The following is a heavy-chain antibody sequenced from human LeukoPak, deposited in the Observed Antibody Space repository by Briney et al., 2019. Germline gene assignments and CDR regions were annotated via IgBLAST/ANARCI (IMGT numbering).Heavy chain of an antibody. Sequence: ASVNVSCKASGYRFTSYGFSWVRQAPGQGLEWMGWISAYSGTRDYPQKVQGRVTMTTDTSTTTAYMELRSLRSDDTAVYYCARDRLTSSSFRHYYDTAGYQSDAFDLWGQGTSVTVSS. CDR3: ARDRLTSSSFRHYYDTAGYQSDAFDL. J-gene: IGHJ3*01. CDR2: ISAYSGTR. V-gene: IGHV1-18*01. D-gene: IGHD3-22*01. CDR1: GYRFTSYG.